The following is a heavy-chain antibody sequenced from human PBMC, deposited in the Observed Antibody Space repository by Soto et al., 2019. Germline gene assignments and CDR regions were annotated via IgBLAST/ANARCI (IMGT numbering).Heavy chain of an antibody. D-gene: IGHD3-22*01. CDR3: AREYYYESNGWLRPFDY. J-gene: IGHJ4*02. CDR2: SRRSSTLL. Sequence: PXGALRLSCAAAGFTFSDYSMNWVRQAPGKGLEWVSSSRRSSTLLYYADSVKGRFTISRDTAKNSLYLQMNSLRAEDTAVYYCAREYYYESNGWLRPFDYWGQGTLVTVS. V-gene: IGHV3-21*06. CDR1: GFTFSDYS.